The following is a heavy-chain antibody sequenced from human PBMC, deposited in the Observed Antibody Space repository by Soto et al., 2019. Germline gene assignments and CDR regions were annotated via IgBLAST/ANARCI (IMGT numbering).Heavy chain of an antibody. V-gene: IGHV3-30-3*01. D-gene: IGHD1-26*01. J-gene: IGHJ3*02. Sequence: QEQLVESGGGVVQPGRSLRLCCVASGFPFSEYAMHWVRQAPGKGLEWVAVISYDDGNVRYYADSVQGRFTGSRDNSKNTLFLQMDSLRSEDTAVYYCARDQGGAYFPHDGFDMWAQGTVVTVSS. CDR1: GFPFSEYA. CDR3: ARDQGGAYFPHDGFDM. CDR2: ISYDDGNVR.